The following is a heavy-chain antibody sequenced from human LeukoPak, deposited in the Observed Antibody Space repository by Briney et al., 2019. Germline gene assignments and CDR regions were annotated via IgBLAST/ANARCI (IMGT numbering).Heavy chain of an antibody. CDR2: ISAYNGNT. CDR1: GYTFTSYG. CDR3: ARIFDDYVWGSYRYTGSLDY. J-gene: IGHJ4*02. V-gene: IGHV1-18*01. D-gene: IGHD3-16*02. Sequence: ASVKVSCKASGYTFTSYGISWVRQAPGQGLEWMGWISAYNGNTNYAQKLQGRVTMTTDTSTSTAYMELRSLRSDDTAVYYCARIFDDYVWGSYRYTGSLDYWGQGTLVTVSS.